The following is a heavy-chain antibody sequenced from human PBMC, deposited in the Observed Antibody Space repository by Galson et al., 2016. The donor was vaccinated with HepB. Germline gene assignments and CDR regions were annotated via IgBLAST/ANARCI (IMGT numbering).Heavy chain of an antibody. Sequence: SLRLSCAASGFTFSSYGMHWVRQAPGKGLEWVAVIWYDGSNKYYADSVKGRFTISRDNSKNKLYLQMNSLRVEDTAVYYCARGADYMDVWGKGTTVTVSS. J-gene: IGHJ6*03. CDR2: IWYDGSNK. CDR3: ARGADYMDV. CDR1: GFTFSSYG. V-gene: IGHV3-33*01.